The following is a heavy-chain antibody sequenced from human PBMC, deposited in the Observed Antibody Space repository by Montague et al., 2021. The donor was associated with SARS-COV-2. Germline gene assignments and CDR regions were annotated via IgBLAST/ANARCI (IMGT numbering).Heavy chain of an antibody. CDR2: IYYTGNT. J-gene: IGHJ3*01. D-gene: IGHD3-22*01. CDR3: ARLKRYFDSSGSPSAFDF. Sequence: SETLSLTCTVSGGSITNNIDYWAWIRQPPGKGLEWIGSIYYTGNTCYNPSLKSRVTISVVTSKNRFTLKLSSVTAAETAVYYCARLKRYFDSSGSPSAFDFWGQGTKVTVSS. V-gene: IGHV4-39*02. CDR1: GGSITNNIDY.